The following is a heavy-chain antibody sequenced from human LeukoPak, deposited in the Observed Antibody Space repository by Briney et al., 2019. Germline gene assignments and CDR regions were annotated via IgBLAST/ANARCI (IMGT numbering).Heavy chain of an antibody. CDR3: ARDTRLLLSYYYYYMDV. J-gene: IGHJ6*03. D-gene: IGHD2-21*02. CDR2: ISGSGGST. Sequence: GGSLRLSCAASGFTFSSYSMNWVRQAPGKGLEWVSAISGSGGSTYYADSVKGRFTISRDNSKNTLYLQMNSLRAEDTAVYYCARDTRLLLSYYYYYMDVWGKGTTVTVSS. CDR1: GFTFSSYS. V-gene: IGHV3-23*01.